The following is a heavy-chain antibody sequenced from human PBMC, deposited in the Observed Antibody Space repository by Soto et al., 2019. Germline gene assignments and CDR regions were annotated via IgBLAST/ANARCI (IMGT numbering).Heavy chain of an antibody. D-gene: IGHD1-7*01. CDR2: INPNSGGT. Sequence: ASVKVSCKASGYTFTGYYMHWVRQAPGQGLEWMGRINPNSGGTNYAQKFQGRVTMTRDTSISTAYMELSRLRSDDTAVYYCARSTGTTYYFDYWGQGTLVTVSS. CDR3: ARSTGTTYYFDY. J-gene: IGHJ4*02. V-gene: IGHV1-2*02. CDR1: GYTFTGYY.